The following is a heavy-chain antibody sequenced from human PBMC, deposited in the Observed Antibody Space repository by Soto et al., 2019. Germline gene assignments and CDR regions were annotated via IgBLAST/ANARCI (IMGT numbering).Heavy chain of an antibody. J-gene: IGHJ4*02. CDR3: ARDKWALDY. Sequence: PSETLSLTCAVYGGSFSGYYWSWIRQPPGKGLEWIGKINHSGSTNYNPSLKSRVTISVDTSRNQFSLKLSSVTAADTAVYYCARDKWALDYWGQGTLVTVSS. CDR1: GGSFSGYY. V-gene: IGHV4-34*01. D-gene: IGHD1-26*01. CDR2: INHSGST.